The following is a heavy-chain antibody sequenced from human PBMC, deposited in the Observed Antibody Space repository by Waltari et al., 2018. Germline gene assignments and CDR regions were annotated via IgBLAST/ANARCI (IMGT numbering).Heavy chain of an antibody. V-gene: IGHV1-46*01. CDR2: INPSGGST. CDR3: ARAGRGYGGY. J-gene: IGHJ4*02. D-gene: IGHD5-18*01. Sequence: GLEWMGIINPSGGSTSYAQKFQGRVTMTRDTSTSTVYMELSSLRSEDTAVYYCARAGRGYGGYWGQGTLVTVSS.